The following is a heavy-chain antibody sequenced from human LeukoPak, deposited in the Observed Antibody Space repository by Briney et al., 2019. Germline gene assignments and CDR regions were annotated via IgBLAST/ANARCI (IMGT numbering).Heavy chain of an antibody. V-gene: IGHV4-4*09. CDR1: GDQLRCGY. J-gene: IGHJ5*02. CDR3: AGSSLYWFQP. Sequence: EPLTLRCRVCGDQLRCGYGSGLRRSPGKGQEWIGYLYTNGNPNYNPSLKSRVTISVDASNNHFSLKLSSVTAADTSVYYCAGSSLYWFQPWGQGPLVTVSS. CDR2: LYTNGNP.